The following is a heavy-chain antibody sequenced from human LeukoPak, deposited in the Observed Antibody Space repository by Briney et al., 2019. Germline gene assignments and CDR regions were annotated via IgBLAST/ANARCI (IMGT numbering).Heavy chain of an antibody. CDR1: GGSISSYY. Sequence: TSETLSLTCTVSGGSISSYYWSWLRQPPGKGMEWIGYVYYTGSTNYNPSLKSRITISLDTSTKQFSLKLSSMTAAVTAVYYCARQRVNKWNNLWSFDYWGQGTLVTVSS. D-gene: IGHD1/OR15-1a*01. CDR2: VYYTGST. V-gene: IGHV4-59*08. CDR3: ARQRVNKWNNLWSFDY. J-gene: IGHJ4*02.